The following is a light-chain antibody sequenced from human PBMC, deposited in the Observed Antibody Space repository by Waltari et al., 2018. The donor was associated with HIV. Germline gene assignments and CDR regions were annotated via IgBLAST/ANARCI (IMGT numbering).Light chain of an antibody. CDR1: QGVRTY. CDR2: GAY. Sequence: DIQLTQSPSFLSASVGDRVTITCRASQGVRTYLARYQQNPGKAPKLLIYGAYTLQSGVPSRFSGSGSGTEFTLTISSLQPGDSAIYYCQQLNSYPHSFGQGTKLEIK. V-gene: IGKV1-9*01. CDR3: QQLNSYPHS. J-gene: IGKJ2*03.